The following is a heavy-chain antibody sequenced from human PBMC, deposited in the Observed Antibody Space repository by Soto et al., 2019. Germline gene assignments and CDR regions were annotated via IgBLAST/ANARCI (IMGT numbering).Heavy chain of an antibody. Sequence: PSETLSLTCTVSGCSISSYYWSWIRQPPGKGLEWIGYIYYSGSTNYNPSLKSRVTISVDTSKNQFSLKLSSVTAADTAVYYCARDTELESGYFQHWGQGTLVTVSS. V-gene: IGHV4-59*01. CDR3: ARDTELESGYFQH. CDR2: IYYSGST. CDR1: GCSISSYY. J-gene: IGHJ1*01. D-gene: IGHD1-1*01.